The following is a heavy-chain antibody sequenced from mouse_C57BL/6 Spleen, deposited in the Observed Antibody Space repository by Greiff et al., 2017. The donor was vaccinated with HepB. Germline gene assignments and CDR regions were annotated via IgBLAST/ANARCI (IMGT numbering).Heavy chain of an antibody. CDR2: ISYDGSN. Sequence: VQLKESGPGLVKPSQSLSLTCSVTGYSITSGYYWNWIRQFPGNKLEWMGYISYDGSNNYNPSLKNRISITRDTSKNQFFLKLNSVTTEDTATYYCARDGPDDYHESSFDGWGKGTTLTVSS. V-gene: IGHV3-6*01. CDR3: ARDGPDDYHESSFDG. J-gene: IGHJ2*01. CDR1: GYSITSGYY. D-gene: IGHD2-4*01.